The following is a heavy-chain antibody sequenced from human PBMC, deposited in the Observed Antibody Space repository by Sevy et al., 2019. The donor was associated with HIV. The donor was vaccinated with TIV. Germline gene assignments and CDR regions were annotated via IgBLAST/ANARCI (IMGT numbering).Heavy chain of an antibody. CDR2: IISKTDGGTT. CDR1: GFTFSNAW. Sequence: GGSLRLSCAASGFTFSNAWMSWVRQAPGKGLEWVGRIISKTDGGTTDYAAPVKGRFTISRDDSTNTLYLQMNSLKTADTAVYYCSTDPIIVLLVTDGMDVWGQGTTVTVSS. J-gene: IGHJ6*02. V-gene: IGHV3-15*01. CDR3: STDPIIVLLVTDGMDV. D-gene: IGHD2-8*02.